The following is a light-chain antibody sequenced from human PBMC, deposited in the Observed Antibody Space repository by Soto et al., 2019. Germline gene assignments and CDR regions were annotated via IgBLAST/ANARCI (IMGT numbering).Light chain of an antibody. J-gene: IGKJ1*01. Sequence: DIQMTQSPSTLSASVGDRVTITCRASQSISSWLAWYQQKPGKAPKLLIYKASSLESGVPSSFSGSGSGTAFSLTISSLQPDDFATYYCHQYNSYPWTFGQGTKVEIK. CDR1: QSISSW. CDR2: KAS. V-gene: IGKV1-5*03. CDR3: HQYNSYPWT.